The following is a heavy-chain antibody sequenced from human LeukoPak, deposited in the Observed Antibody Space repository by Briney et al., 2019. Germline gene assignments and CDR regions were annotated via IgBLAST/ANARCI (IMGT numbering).Heavy chain of an antibody. J-gene: IGHJ4*02. CDR3: ARHGYSSSWYLGSGFGY. V-gene: IGHV4-39*01. D-gene: IGHD6-13*01. CDR2: IYYSGSN. CDR1: GGSISSSSYY. Sequence: PSETLSLTCTVSGGSISSSSYYWGWIRQPPGKGLEWIGSIYYSGSNYYNPSLKSRVTISVDTSKNQFSLKLSSVTAADTAVYYCARHGYSSSWYLGSGFGYWGQGTTVTVSS.